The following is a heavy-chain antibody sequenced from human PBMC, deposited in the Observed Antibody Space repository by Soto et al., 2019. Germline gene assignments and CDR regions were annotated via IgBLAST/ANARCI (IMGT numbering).Heavy chain of an antibody. J-gene: IGHJ5*02. Sequence: GESLKISCKGSGYSFTSYWIGWVRQMPGKGLEWMGIIYPGDSDTRYSPSFQGQVTISADKSISTAYLQWNSLQASDTAMYYCATRIAYMEPASSRPSRHWLALWGQGSLV. CDR3: ATRIAYMEPASSRPSRHWLAL. V-gene: IGHV5-51*01. CDR1: GYSFTSYW. D-gene: IGHD1-26*01. CDR2: IYPGDSDT.